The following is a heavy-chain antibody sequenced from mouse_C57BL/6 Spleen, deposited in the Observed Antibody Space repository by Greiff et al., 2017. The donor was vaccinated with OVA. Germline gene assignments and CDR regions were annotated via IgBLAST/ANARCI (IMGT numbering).Heavy chain of an antibody. V-gene: IGHV5-4*01. J-gene: IGHJ1*03. CDR2: ISDGGSYT. Sequence: EVNVVESGGGLVKPGGSLKLSCAASGFTFSSYAMSWVRQTPEKRLEWVATISDGGSYTYYPDNVKGRFTISRDNAKNNLYLQMSHLKSEDTAMYYCARDRPLHWYFEVWGTGTTVTVSS. CDR1: GFTFSSYA. D-gene: IGHD6-1*01. CDR3: ARDRPLHWYFEV.